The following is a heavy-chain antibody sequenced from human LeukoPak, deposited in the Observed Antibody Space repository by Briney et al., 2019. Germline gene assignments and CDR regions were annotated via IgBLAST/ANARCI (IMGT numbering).Heavy chain of an antibody. V-gene: IGHV4-30-2*01. CDR1: GGSISSGGYS. J-gene: IGHJ6*02. CDR2: IYHSGST. Sequence: SETLSLTCAVSGGSISSGGYSGNWIRQPPGKGLEWIGYIYHSGSTYYNPSLKSRVTISVDRSKNQFSLKLSSVTAADTAVYYCATASVPDLRGMDVWGQGTTVTVSS. D-gene: IGHD1-14*01. CDR3: ATASVPDLRGMDV.